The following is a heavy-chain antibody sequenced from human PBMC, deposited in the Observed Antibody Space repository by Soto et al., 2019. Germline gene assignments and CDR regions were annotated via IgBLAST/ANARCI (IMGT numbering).Heavy chain of an antibody. Sequence: SETLSLTCTVSGGSIISYYWSWILQPPWKGLEWIGYIYYSGSTNYNPSLQSRVTLSVETSKSKSSVKLRSVTAAETAVYYCAREVSGRYYDTCGYIYKWFETWGQETMVTVTS. V-gene: IGHV4-59*01. J-gene: IGHJ5*02. D-gene: IGHD3-22*01. CDR1: GGSIISYY. CDR3: AREVSGRYYDTCGYIYKWFET. CDR2: IYYSGST.